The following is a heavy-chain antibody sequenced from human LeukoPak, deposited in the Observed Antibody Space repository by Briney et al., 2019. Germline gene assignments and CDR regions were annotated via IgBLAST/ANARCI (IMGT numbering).Heavy chain of an antibody. J-gene: IGHJ5*02. CDR1: GFSFSSCA. Sequence: GRSLRLSCAASGFSFSSCAMHWVRQAPGKGLEWVAFIRYDGNNKYYADSVKGRFTISRDNSKDTLYLQMNSLRAEDTAVYYRAKGDDYGANTRLPKYNWFDPWGQGTLVTVSS. D-gene: IGHD4-23*01. V-gene: IGHV3-30*02. CDR3: AKGDDYGANTRLPKYNWFDP. CDR2: IRYDGNNK.